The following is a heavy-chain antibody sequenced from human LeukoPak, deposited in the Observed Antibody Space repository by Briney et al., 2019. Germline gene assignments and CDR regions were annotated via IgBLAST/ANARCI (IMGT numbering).Heavy chain of an antibody. CDR3: ARAGDGYNYGLIFG. V-gene: IGHV1-2*02. D-gene: IGHD5-24*01. Sequence: ASVKVSCKASGYTFTGYYMHWVRQAPGQGLEWMGWINPNSGGTNYAQKFQGRVTMTRDASISTAYMELSRLKSDDTAVYYCARAGDGYNYGLIFGWGQGTLVTVSS. CDR2: INPNSGGT. CDR1: GYTFTGYY. J-gene: IGHJ4*02.